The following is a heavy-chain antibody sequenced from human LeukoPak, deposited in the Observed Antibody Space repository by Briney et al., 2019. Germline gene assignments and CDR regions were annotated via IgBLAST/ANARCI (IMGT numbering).Heavy chain of an antibody. J-gene: IGHJ4*02. D-gene: IGHD3-22*01. Sequence: GGSLRLSCAASGFTFSSYGMHWVRQAPGKGLEWVAVIWYDGSNKYYADSVKGRFTISRDNSKNTLYLQMNSLRAEDTAVYYCARNYYDSSGYYYHDYWGQGTLVTVSP. CDR1: GFTFSSYG. V-gene: IGHV3-33*01. CDR3: ARNYYDSSGYYYHDY. CDR2: IWYDGSNK.